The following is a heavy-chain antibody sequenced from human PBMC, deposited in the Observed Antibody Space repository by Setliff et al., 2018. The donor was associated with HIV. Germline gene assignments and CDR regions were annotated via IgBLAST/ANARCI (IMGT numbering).Heavy chain of an antibody. CDR2: MNCMNGDS. Sequence: ASVKVSCKTSGYTFVNYYVNWVRQAPGQGLEWIGIMNCMNGDSSYAQSLKGRVTVTRDTSTSTVYMDLSSLRPEDTAVYYCARETQTNSGSYLAWGQGTLVTVSS. V-gene: IGHV1-46*01. J-gene: IGHJ4*02. CDR3: ARETQTNSGSYLA. CDR1: GYTFVNYY. D-gene: IGHD3-10*01.